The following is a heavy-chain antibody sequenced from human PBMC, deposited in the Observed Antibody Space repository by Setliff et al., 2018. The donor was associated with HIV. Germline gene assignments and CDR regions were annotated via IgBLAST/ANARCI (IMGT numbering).Heavy chain of an antibody. Sequence: GGSLRLSCAASGFTFSTYWMSWVRQAPGKGLEWVANIKQDGSEKFYVDSVKGRFTISRDNAKNSLYLQMNSLRAEDTAVYYCVRDTMYAFDIWGQGTMVTVSS. CDR3: VRDTMYAFDI. V-gene: IGHV3-7*01. CDR1: GFTFSTYW. CDR2: IKQDGSEK. J-gene: IGHJ3*02.